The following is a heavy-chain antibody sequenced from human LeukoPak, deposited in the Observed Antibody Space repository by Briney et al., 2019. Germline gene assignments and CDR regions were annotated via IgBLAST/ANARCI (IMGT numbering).Heavy chain of an antibody. CDR2: INTNTGNP. V-gene: IGHV7-4-1*02. CDR1: GYTFTSYA. Sequence: ASVTVSCKASGYTFTSYAMNWVRQAPGQGLEWMGWINTNTGNPTYAQGFTGRFVFSLDTSVSTAYLQISSLKAEDTAVYYCARGSCSGGSCYGIDYWGQGTLVTVSS. J-gene: IGHJ4*02. CDR3: ARGSCSGGSCYGIDY. D-gene: IGHD2-15*01.